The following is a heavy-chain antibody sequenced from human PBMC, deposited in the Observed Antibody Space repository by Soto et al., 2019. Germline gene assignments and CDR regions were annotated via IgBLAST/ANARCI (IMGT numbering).Heavy chain of an antibody. CDR1: GYTVTDYY. J-gene: IGHJ4*02. CDR3: ARDDYGSYPY. CDR2: IDPRSGAT. Sequence: QVQLVQSGTEVKKPGASVKVSCKASGYTVTDYYIHWVRQAPGQGLEWMGWIDPRSGATTYAQKFQDRVTMTRDTSISTAYMDLSRLTSDDTALYYCARDDYGSYPYWGQGTLVTVSS. D-gene: IGHD1-26*01. V-gene: IGHV1-2*02.